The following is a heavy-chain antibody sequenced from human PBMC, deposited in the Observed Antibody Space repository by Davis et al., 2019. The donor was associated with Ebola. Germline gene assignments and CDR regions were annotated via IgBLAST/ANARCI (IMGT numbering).Heavy chain of an antibody. CDR3: ASDCCGRVFDY. J-gene: IGHJ4*02. CDR2: FIAGNGNT. Sequence: AASVKVSCKASGYAFTSYPFHWVRQAPGQRLEWMGWFIAGNGNTKYSQKFQGRVTITRDTSASTAYMELSSLRSEDTAVYYCASDCCGRVFDYWGQGTLVTVSS. D-gene: IGHD2-15*01. CDR1: GYAFTSYP. V-gene: IGHV1-3*01.